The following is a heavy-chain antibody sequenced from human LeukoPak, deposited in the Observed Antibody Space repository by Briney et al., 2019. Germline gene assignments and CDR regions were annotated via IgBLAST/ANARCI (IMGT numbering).Heavy chain of an antibody. CDR2: INPNSGGT. D-gene: IGHD6-13*01. V-gene: IGHV1-2*02. J-gene: IGHJ4*02. CDR3: ARDFSPGIAAAGNDY. CDR1: GYTFTGYY. Sequence: RASVKVPCKASGYTFTGYYMHWVRQAPGQGLEWMGWINPNSGGTNYAQKFQGRVTMTRDTSISTAYMELSRLRSDDTAVYYCARDFSPGIAAAGNDYWGQGTLVTVSS.